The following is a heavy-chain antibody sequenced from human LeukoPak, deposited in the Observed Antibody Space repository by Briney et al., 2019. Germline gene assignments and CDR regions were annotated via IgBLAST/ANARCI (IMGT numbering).Heavy chain of an antibody. D-gene: IGHD4-23*01. V-gene: IGHV3-33*01. J-gene: IGHJ4*02. CDR3: ARGNYPRWYFDY. CDR2: IWYDGSSE. Sequence: GGSLRLSCAASGFTFSSYGMHWVRQAPGKGLEWVAIIWYDGSSEYYADSVKGRFTISRDNSKNTVYLQMNSLKAEDTAVYYCARGNYPRWYFDYWGQGTLVTVSS. CDR1: GFTFSSYG.